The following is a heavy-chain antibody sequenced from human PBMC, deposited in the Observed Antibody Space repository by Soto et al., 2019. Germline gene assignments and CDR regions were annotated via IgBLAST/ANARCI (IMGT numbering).Heavy chain of an antibody. Sequence: SETLSLTCTVSGASVSSGDYYWSWIRQHPGKGLEWVGYIYYSGSTYYNPSLKSRVTISADTSKNQFSLQLSSVTAADTAVYYCASGESGDGYSSSWYGELNFDYWGQGTLVTVSS. CDR3: ASGESGDGYSSSWYGELNFDY. CDR2: IYYSGST. V-gene: IGHV4-31*03. J-gene: IGHJ4*02. D-gene: IGHD6-13*01. CDR1: GASVSSGDYY.